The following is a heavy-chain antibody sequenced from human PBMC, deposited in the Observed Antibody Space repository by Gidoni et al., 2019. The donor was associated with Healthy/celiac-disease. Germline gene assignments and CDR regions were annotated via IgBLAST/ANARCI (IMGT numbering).Heavy chain of an antibody. D-gene: IGHD4-17*01. V-gene: IGHV4-4*02. CDR2: IYHSGST. CDR1: RCSIIISNW. Sequence: QVQLQESGPGRVNPSGTLSLPHALCRCSIIISNWWSWVRQPPGKGLEWIGEIYHSGSTNYNPSLTSRVTISVDKSKNQCSLTLSSLTAADTAVYSCARVTTVTTGGLWGQGTMVTVSS. CDR3: ARVTTVTTGGL. J-gene: IGHJ3*01.